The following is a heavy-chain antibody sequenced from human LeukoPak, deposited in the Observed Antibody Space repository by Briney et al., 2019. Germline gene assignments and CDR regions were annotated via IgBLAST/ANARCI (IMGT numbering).Heavy chain of an antibody. V-gene: IGHV3-11*01. CDR3: AISDSSNYGPPDY. CDR1: GFSLTDCY. D-gene: IGHD3-22*01. J-gene: IGHJ4*02. CDR2: ISTSGTSV. Sequence: GGSLRLSCAASGFSLTDCYMSWIRQAPAKGLEWVSYISTSGTSVYYTESVKGRFTISRDNARSSLYLQMNGLRAEDTAVYYCAISDSSNYGPPDYWGQGILVTVSS.